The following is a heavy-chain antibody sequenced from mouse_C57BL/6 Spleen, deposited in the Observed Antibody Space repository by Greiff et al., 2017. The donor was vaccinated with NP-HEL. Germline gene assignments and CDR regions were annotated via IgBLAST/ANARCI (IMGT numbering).Heavy chain of an antibody. CDR2: IRNKANGYTT. D-gene: IGHD2-14*01. CDR3: ARWGVPHYAMDY. Sequence: EVQLVESGGGLVQPGGSLSLSCAASGFTFTDYYMSWVRQPPGKALEWLGFIRNKANGYTTEYSASVKGRFTISRDNSQSILYLQMNALRAEDSATYYCARWGVPHYAMDYWGQGTSVTVSS. CDR1: GFTFTDYY. J-gene: IGHJ4*01. V-gene: IGHV7-3*01.